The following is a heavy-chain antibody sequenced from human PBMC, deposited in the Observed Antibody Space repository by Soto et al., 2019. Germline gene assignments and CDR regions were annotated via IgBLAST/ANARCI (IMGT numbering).Heavy chain of an antibody. V-gene: IGHV4-59*01. CDR2: IYYSGST. CDR3: ARVNRDYYVSSGYYYEGYYYGMDV. D-gene: IGHD3-22*01. CDR1: GGSISSYY. Sequence: SETLSLTCTVSGGSISSYYWSWIRQPPGKGLEWIGYIYYSGSTNYNPSLKSRVTISVDTSKNQFSLKLSSVTAADTAVYYCARVNRDYYVSSGYYYEGYYYGMDVWGQGTTVTVSS. J-gene: IGHJ6*02.